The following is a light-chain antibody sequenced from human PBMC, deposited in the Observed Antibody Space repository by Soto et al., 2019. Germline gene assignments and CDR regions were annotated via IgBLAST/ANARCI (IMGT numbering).Light chain of an antibody. CDR2: DVA. V-gene: IGKV3-11*01. Sequence: EIVLTQSPAKLSLSPGERATLSCRASQSISGYVAWYQQKPGQAPRLLIYDVANRAVGIPVRFSGSGSGTDFTLTISSLEPEDFAVYYCQQRSSWPLTVGVGTRVE. CDR3: QQRSSWPLT. CDR1: QSISGY. J-gene: IGKJ4*01.